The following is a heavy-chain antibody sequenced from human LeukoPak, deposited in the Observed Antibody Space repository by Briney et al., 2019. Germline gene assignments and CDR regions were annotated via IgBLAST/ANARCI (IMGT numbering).Heavy chain of an antibody. CDR3: ATSPGSSGWPDY. J-gene: IGHJ4*02. Sequence: GGSLRLSCAASGFTFSSYGMNWVRQAPGKGLEWVSSISSSSSYIYYADSVKGRFTISRDNAKNPLYLQMNSLRAEDTAVYYCATSPGSSGWPDYWGQGTLVTVSS. V-gene: IGHV3-21*01. D-gene: IGHD6-19*01. CDR1: GFTFSSYG. CDR2: ISSSSSYI.